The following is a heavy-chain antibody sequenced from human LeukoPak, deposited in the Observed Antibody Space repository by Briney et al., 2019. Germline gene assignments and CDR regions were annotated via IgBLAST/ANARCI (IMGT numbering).Heavy chain of an antibody. CDR3: ARQTIITMIVVEMFGYFDY. V-gene: IGHV3-21*01. Sequence: GGSLRLSCAASGFTFSSYSMNWVRQAPGKGLEWVSSISGSSSYIYYADSVKGRFTISRDNAKNSLYLQMNSLRAGDTAVYYCARQTIITMIVVEMFGYFDYWGQGTLVTVSS. D-gene: IGHD3-22*01. J-gene: IGHJ4*02. CDR2: ISGSSSYI. CDR1: GFTFSSYS.